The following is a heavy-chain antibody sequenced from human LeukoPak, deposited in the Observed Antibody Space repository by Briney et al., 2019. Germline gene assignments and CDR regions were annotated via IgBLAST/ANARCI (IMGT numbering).Heavy chain of an antibody. CDR1: GFTFSDYY. V-gene: IGHV3-11*01. J-gene: IGHJ4*02. D-gene: IGHD3-9*01. CDR2: ISSSGSTI. CDR3: AKETGPSTIGDISTGYYSPPKYYFDY. Sequence: GGSLRLSCAASGFTFSDYYMSWIRQAPGKGLEWVSYISSSGSTIYYADSVKGRFTISRDNAKNSLYLQMNSLRAEDTALYYCAKETGPSTIGDISTGYYSPPKYYFDYWGQGTLVTVSS.